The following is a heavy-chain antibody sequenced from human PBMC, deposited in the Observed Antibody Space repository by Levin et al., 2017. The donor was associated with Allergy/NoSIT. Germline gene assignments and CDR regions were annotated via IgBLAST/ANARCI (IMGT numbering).Heavy chain of an antibody. CDR2: MNPNSGNT. D-gene: IGHD2-2*01. Sequence: GASVKVSCKTSGYTFSSYDIAWVRQAAGQGPEWMGWMNPNSGNTGYALQFRGRVSMTSDSSITTAYMELTSLESEDTAVYYCATAIRYQLLMEYWGQGTLVTVSS. J-gene: IGHJ4*02. V-gene: IGHV1-8*01. CDR1: GYTFSSYD. CDR3: ATAIRYQLLMEY.